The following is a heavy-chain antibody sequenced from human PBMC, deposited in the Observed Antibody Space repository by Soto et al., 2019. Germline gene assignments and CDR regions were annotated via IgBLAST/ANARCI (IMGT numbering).Heavy chain of an antibody. V-gene: IGHV1-69*12. Sequence: QVQLVQSGAEVTKPGSSVKVSCKASGGTFSSYAISWVRQAPGQGLEWMGGIITIVGTANYAQKFQGRVTINADEATSTAYMELSGLRSEVTAVYYCARATIAVAGTSHFDFWGQGTLVAVSS. CDR1: GGTFSSYA. D-gene: IGHD6-19*01. CDR3: ARATIAVAGTSHFDF. CDR2: IITIVGTA. J-gene: IGHJ4*02.